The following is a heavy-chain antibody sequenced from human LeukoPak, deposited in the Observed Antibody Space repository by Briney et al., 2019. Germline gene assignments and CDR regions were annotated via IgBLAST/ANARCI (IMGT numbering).Heavy chain of an antibody. D-gene: IGHD2-2*01. CDR1: GFTFSSYA. CDR3: AKALFDIVVVPALLEMDV. J-gene: IGHJ6*04. Sequence: GGSLRLSCAASGFTFSSYAMHWVRQAPGKGLEWVAVISYDGSNKYYADSVKGRFTISRDNSKNTLYLQMNSLRAEDTAVYYCAKALFDIVVVPALLEMDVWGKGTTVTVSS. CDR2: ISYDGSNK. V-gene: IGHV3-30-3*01.